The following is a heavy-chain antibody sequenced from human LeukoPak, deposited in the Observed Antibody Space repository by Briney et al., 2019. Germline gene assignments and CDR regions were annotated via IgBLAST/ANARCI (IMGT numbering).Heavy chain of an antibody. CDR2: INPNSGGT. D-gene: IGHD6-6*01. J-gene: IGHJ4*02. Sequence: ASVNVSFKASGYTFTGYYMHWVRQAPGQGREWMGWINPNSGGTNYAQKFQGRVTMTRDTSISTAYMELSRLRSDDTAVYYCARDWHSSSSHFDYWGQGTLVTVSS. V-gene: IGHV1-2*02. CDR1: GYTFTGYY. CDR3: ARDWHSSSSHFDY.